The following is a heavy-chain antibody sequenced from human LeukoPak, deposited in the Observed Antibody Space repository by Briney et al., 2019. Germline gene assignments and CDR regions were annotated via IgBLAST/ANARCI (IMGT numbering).Heavy chain of an antibody. CDR2: ISSSSSYI. D-gene: IGHD6-13*01. J-gene: IGHJ4*02. Sequence: PGGSLRLSCAASGFTFGSYSVNWVRQAPGKGLEWVSSISSSSSYIYYADSVKGRFTISRDNAKNSLYLQMNSLRAEDTAVYYCARGSAAAGTGDDYWGQGTLVTVSS. CDR1: GFTFGSYS. V-gene: IGHV3-21*01. CDR3: ARGSAAAGTGDDY.